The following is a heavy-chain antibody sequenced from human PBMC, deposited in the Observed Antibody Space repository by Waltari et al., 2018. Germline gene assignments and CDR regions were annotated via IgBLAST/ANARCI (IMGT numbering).Heavy chain of an antibody. D-gene: IGHD5-12*01. CDR1: GFSFNSYS. CDR3: AKENGYDFDY. V-gene: IGHV3-21*01. Sequence: EVQLVESGGGLVKPGGSLRLSCAASGFSFNSYSMNWVRQAPGKWLEWVASISSSGNFIYDAESVKGRFTISRDNAKNSQYLQMNSLRAEDTAVYYCAKENGYDFDYWGQGTLVTVSS. CDR2: ISSSGNFI. J-gene: IGHJ4*02.